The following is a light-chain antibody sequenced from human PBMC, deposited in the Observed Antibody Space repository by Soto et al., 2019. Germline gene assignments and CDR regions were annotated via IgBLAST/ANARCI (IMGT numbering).Light chain of an antibody. J-gene: IGLJ2*01. CDR2: EGS. CDR1: SSDVGRYNL. CDR3: CSYAGSSTV. V-gene: IGLV2-23*01. Sequence: QSALTQPASVSGSPGQSITISCTGTSSDVGRYNLVSWYQQHPGKAPKLMIYEGSKRPSGVSNRLSGSKSGNTASLTISGLQAEDEADYYCCSYAGSSTVFGGGTKLTVL.